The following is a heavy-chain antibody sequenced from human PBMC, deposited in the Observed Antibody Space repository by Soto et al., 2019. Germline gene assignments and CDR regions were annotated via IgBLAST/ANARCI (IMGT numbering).Heavy chain of an antibody. CDR2: IYYSGST. CDR3: ATIRSGYDYYFDY. J-gene: IGHJ4*02. CDR1: GGSISNYY. D-gene: IGHD5-12*01. V-gene: IGHV4-59*08. Sequence: ASETLSLTCTVSGGSISNYYWSWIRQPPGKGLEWIGYIYYSGSTNYNPSLKSRVTISVDTSKSQFSLTLSSVTAADTAVYYCATIRSGYDYYFDYWGQGTPVTVSS.